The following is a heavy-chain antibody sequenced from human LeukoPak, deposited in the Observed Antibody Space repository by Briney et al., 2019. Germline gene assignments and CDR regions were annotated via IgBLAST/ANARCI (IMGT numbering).Heavy chain of an antibody. J-gene: IGHJ4*02. CDR2: IYPGDSDT. CDR1: GYRYTSYW. V-gene: IGHV5-51*01. CDR3: ARSGYSYGTDFDY. D-gene: IGHD5-18*01. Sequence: GESLKISCKGSGYRYTSYWIGWVRQMPGKGLEWMGIIYPGDSDTRYSPSFQGQVIISADKSISTAYLQWSSLKASNTAMYYCARSGYSYGTDFDYWGQVTLVTVSS.